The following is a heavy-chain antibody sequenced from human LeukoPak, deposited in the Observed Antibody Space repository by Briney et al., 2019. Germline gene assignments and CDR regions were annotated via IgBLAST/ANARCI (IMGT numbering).Heavy chain of an antibody. CDR2: IWYDGSNK. Sequence: PGRSLRLSCAASGFTFSSYGMHWVRQAPGKGLEWVAVIWYDGSNKYYADSVKGRSTISRDNSKNTLYLQMNSLRAEDTAVYYCARDPPYCSGGNCYSGSYYYGMDVWGQGTTVTVSS. V-gene: IGHV3-33*01. CDR3: ARDPPYCSGGNCYSGSYYYGMDV. D-gene: IGHD2-15*01. CDR1: GFTFSSYG. J-gene: IGHJ6*02.